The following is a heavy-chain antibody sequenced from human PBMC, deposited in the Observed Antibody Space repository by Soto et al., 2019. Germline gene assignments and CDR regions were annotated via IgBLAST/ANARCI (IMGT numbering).Heavy chain of an antibody. D-gene: IGHD3-3*01. V-gene: IGHV3-49*03. J-gene: IGHJ4*02. Sequence: GGSLRLSCTASGFTFGDYAMSWFRQAPGKGLEWVGFIRSKAYGGKTEYAASVKGRFTISRDDSKSIAYLQMNSLKTEDTAVYYCTRLAYYDFWSGYPQEGTFDYWGQGTLVTVSS. CDR1: GFTFGDYA. CDR2: IRSKAYGGKT. CDR3: TRLAYYDFWSGYPQEGTFDY.